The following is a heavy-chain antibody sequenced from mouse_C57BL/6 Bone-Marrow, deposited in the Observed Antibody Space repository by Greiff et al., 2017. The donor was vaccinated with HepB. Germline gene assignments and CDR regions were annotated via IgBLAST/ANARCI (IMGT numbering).Heavy chain of an antibody. CDR1: GYTFTDYY. V-gene: IGHV1-84*01. Sequence: QVQLQQSGPELVKPGASVKISCKASGYTFTDYYINWVKQRPGQGLEWIGWIYPGSGKTKYNEKFKGKATLTVDTSSSTAYMQLSSLTSEDSAVYFCARGELGRTPRYYAMDDWGQGTSVTVSS. D-gene: IGHD2-12*01. CDR3: ARGELGRTPRYYAMDD. J-gene: IGHJ4*01. CDR2: IYPGSGKT.